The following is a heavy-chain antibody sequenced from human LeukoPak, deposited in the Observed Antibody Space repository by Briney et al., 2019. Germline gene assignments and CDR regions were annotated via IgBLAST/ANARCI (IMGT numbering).Heavy chain of an antibody. D-gene: IGHD3-3*01. V-gene: IGHV4-39*01. CDR2: IYCSGST. Sequence: SETLSLTCTVSGVSISSSIYYWGWIRQPPGKGLEWIGSIYCSGSTYYNPSLKSRVTISVDTSKNQFSLKLSSVTAADTAVYYCARSAYYDFWSGPTPAYYFDYWGQGTLVTVSS. CDR1: GVSISSSIYY. J-gene: IGHJ4*02. CDR3: ARSAYYDFWSGPTPAYYFDY.